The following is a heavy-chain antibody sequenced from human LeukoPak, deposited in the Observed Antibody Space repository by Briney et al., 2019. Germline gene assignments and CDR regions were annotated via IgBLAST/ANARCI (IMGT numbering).Heavy chain of an antibody. V-gene: IGHV1-24*01. J-gene: IGHJ6*02. Sequence: ASVKVSCKVSGYTLTELSMHWVRQAPGKGLEWMGGFDPADGETIYAQKFQGSVSMTEDTSTDTAYMELSSLRSEDTAVYYCANLLLEIAVGSGVHGRDVWGQGTTVTVSS. D-gene: IGHD2-2*01. CDR1: GYTLTELS. CDR2: FDPADGET. CDR3: ANLLLEIAVGSGVHGRDV.